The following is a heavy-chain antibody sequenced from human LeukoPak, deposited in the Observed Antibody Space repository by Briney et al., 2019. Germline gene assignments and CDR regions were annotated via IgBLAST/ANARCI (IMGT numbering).Heavy chain of an antibody. CDR3: ARIPRAGDAFDI. V-gene: IGHV3-21*01. J-gene: IGHJ3*02. Sequence: GGSLRLSCAASGFTFSSYSMNWVRQAPGKGLEWVSSISSSGSYIYYADSVKGRFTISRDNAKNSLYLQMNSLRAEDTAVYYCARIPRAGDAFDIWGQGTMVTVSS. D-gene: IGHD6-19*01. CDR2: ISSSGSYI. CDR1: GFTFSSYS.